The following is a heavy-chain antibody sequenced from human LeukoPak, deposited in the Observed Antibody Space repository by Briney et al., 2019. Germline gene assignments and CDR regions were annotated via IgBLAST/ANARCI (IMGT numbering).Heavy chain of an antibody. CDR3: AGTYYDFWSGYPFYYYMDV. Sequence: EASVKVSCKASGGTFSSYAISWVRQAPGQGLEWMGGIIPIFGTANYAQKFQGRVTITTDESTSTAYMELSSLRSEDTAVYYCAGTYYDFWSGYPFYYYMDVWGKGTTVTVSS. CDR1: GGTFSSYA. CDR2: IIPIFGTA. V-gene: IGHV1-69*05. J-gene: IGHJ6*03. D-gene: IGHD3-3*01.